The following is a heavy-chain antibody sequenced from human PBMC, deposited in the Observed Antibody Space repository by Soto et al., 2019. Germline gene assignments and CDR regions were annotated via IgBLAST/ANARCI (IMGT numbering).Heavy chain of an antibody. CDR2: ISYDGSNK. CDR3: AKGGQWLVREEFDY. Sequence: QVQLLESGGGVVQPGRSLRLSCAASGFTFSSYGMHWVRQAPGKGLEWVAVISYDGSNKYYADSVKGRFTISRDNSKNTLYLQMNSLRAEDTAVYYCAKGGQWLVREEFDYWGQGTLVTVSS. V-gene: IGHV3-30*18. J-gene: IGHJ4*02. CDR1: GFTFSSYG. D-gene: IGHD6-19*01.